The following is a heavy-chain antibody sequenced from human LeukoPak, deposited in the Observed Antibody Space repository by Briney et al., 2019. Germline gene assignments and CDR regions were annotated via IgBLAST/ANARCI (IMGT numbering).Heavy chain of an antibody. CDR1: GGSISSYY. V-gene: IGHV4-59*01. CDR3: ARDPSLRGEGYFDY. D-gene: IGHD3-10*01. CDR2: IYYSGST. Sequence: PSETLSLTCTVSGGSISSYYWSWIRQPPGKGLEWIGYIYYSGSTNYNPSLKSRVTISVDTSKNQFSLKLSSVTAADTAVYYCARDPSLRGEGYFDYWGQGTLVTVSS. J-gene: IGHJ4*02.